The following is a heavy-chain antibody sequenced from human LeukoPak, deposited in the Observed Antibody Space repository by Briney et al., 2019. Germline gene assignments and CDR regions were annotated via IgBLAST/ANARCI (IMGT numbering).Heavy chain of an antibody. CDR3: AKAPIVPYYYYGMDV. CDR1: GFTFSSYG. CDR2: ISYDGSNK. J-gene: IGHJ6*04. Sequence: GGSLRLSCAASGFTFSSYGMHWVRQAPGKGLEWVAVISYDGSNKYYADSVKGRFTIYRDNSKNTLYLQMNSRRAEDTAVYYCAKAPIVPYYYYGMDVWGKGTTVTVSS. D-gene: IGHD2-2*01. V-gene: IGHV3-30*18.